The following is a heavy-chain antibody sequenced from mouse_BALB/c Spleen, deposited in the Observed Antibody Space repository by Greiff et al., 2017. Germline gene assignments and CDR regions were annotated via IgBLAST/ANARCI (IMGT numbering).Heavy chain of an antibody. V-gene: IGHV3-2*02. Sequence: EVMLVESGPGLVKPSQSLSLTCTVTGYSITSDYAWNWIRQFPGNKLEWMGYISYSGSTSYNPSLKSRISITRDTSKNQFFLQLNSVTTEDTATYYCARHYGYDLYAMDYWGQGTSVTVSS. D-gene: IGHD2-2*01. CDR2: ISYSGST. CDR1: GYSITSDYA. CDR3: ARHYGYDLYAMDY. J-gene: IGHJ4*01.